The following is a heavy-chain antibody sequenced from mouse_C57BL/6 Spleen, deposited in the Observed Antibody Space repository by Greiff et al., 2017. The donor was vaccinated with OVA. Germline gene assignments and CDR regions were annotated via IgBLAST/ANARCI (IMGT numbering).Heavy chain of an antibody. CDR3: ARSEDYGYDGAWFAY. Sequence: EVQLQQSGPELVKPGASVKISCKASGYTFTDYYMNWVKQSHGKSLEWIGDINPNNGGTSYNQKFKGKATLTVDKSSSTAYMELRSLTSENSAVYYCARSEDYGYDGAWFAYWGQGTLVTVSA. J-gene: IGHJ3*01. D-gene: IGHD2-2*01. V-gene: IGHV1-26*01. CDR2: INPNNGGT. CDR1: GYTFTDYY.